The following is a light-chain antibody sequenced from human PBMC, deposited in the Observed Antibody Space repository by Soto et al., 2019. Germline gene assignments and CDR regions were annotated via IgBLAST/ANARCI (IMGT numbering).Light chain of an antibody. CDR2: GAS. CDR1: QGISKW. J-gene: IGKJ1*01. Sequence: DIQMIQSPSTLSASVGDRVTITCRASQGISKWLAWYQQKPGKAPKLLIYGASSLENGVPSRFSGSGSGTEFTLTISSLQPDDFASYFCQQYNSYDIWSFGQGTNVDIK. V-gene: IGKV1-5*01. CDR3: QQYNSYDIWS.